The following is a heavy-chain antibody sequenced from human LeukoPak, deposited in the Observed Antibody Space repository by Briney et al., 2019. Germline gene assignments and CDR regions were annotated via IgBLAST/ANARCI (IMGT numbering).Heavy chain of an antibody. D-gene: IGHD5-18*01. CDR3: ARGRRIQLWGSYYYVDV. V-gene: IGHV4-34*01. CDR1: GGSFSGYY. Sequence: PSETLSLTCAVYGGSFSGYYWSWIRQPPGKGLEWIGEINHSGSTNHNPSFKSRVTISVDTSKNQFSLKLSSVTAADTAVYYCARGRRIQLWGSYYYVDVWGKGTTVTVSS. CDR2: INHSGST. J-gene: IGHJ6*03.